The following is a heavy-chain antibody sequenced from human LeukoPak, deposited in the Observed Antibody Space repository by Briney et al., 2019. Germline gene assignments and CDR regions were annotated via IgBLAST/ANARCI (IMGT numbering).Heavy chain of an antibody. CDR1: GFTFSSYG. V-gene: IGHV3-33*06. Sequence: PGGSLRLSCAASGFTFSSYGMHWVRQAPGKGLEWVAVIWYDGSNKYYADSVKGRFTISRDNSKNTLYLQMNSLRAEDTAVYYCAKKQWELLNGLDYWGQGTLVTVSS. CDR2: IWYDGSNK. J-gene: IGHJ4*02. D-gene: IGHD1-26*01. CDR3: AKKQWELLNGLDY.